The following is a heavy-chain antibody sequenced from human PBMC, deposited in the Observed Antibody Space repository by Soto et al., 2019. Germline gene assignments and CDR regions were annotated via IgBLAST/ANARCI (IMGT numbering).Heavy chain of an antibody. J-gene: IGHJ4*02. CDR2: IIPIFGTA. D-gene: IGHD2-2*01. V-gene: IGHV1-69*13. CDR3: ARAVPAAIGFVPDYYFDY. CDR1: GYTFTSYG. Sequence: GASVKVSCKASGYTFTSYGISWVRQAPGQGLEWMGGIIPIFGTANYAQKFQGRVTITADESTSTAYMELSSLRSEDTAVYYRARAVPAAIGFVPDYYFDYWGQGTQVTVSS.